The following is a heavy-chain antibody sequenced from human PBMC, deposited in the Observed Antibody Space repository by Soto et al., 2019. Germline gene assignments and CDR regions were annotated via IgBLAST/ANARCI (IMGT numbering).Heavy chain of an antibody. CDR3: ARGPRYCSSTTCFAGVNWFDP. Sequence: ASVKVSCKASGCIFTSYGISWLRQSPGQGLEWMGWISGYNGNTNYAQKVQGRVTMTTDTSTNTAYMELRSLTSDDTAVYYCARGPRYCSSTTCFAGVNWFDPWGQGTPVTVSS. CDR1: GCIFTSYG. CDR2: ISGYNGNT. V-gene: IGHV1-18*04. J-gene: IGHJ5*02. D-gene: IGHD2-2*01.